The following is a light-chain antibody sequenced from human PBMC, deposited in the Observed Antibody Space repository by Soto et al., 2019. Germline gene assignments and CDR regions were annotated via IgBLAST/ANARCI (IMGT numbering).Light chain of an antibody. CDR1: ETISTN. V-gene: IGKV3-15*01. CDR2: GAS. Sequence: EIVLTQSPATLSVSPWERATLSCRATETISTNIAWFQRKPGQPPRLPIYGASTRATGVPDRFSGSGSGTECTLIISSLQSEDVAHYYCQQYSNWPPAITFGQGTRLEIK. J-gene: IGKJ5*01. CDR3: QQYSNWPPAIT.